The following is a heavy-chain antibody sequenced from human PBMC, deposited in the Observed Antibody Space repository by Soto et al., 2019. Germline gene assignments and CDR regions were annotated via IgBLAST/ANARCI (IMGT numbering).Heavy chain of an antibody. Sequence: PSETLSLTCAVYGGSFSGYYWSWIRQPPGKGLEWIGEINHSGSTNYNPSLKSRVTISVDTSKNQFSLKLSSVTAADTAVYYCARGRVAARPRTRWFDPWGQGTLVTVSS. V-gene: IGHV4-34*01. CDR3: ARGRVAARPRTRWFDP. J-gene: IGHJ5*02. D-gene: IGHD6-6*01. CDR1: GGSFSGYY. CDR2: INHSGST.